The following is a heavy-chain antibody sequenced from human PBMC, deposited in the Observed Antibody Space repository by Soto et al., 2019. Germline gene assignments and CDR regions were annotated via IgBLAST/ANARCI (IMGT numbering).Heavy chain of an antibody. V-gene: IGHV4-59*01. D-gene: IGHD6-19*01. J-gene: IGHJ4*02. Sequence: QVHLQESGPGLVKPSETMSLTCTASGASIRNFYWNWVRQFPGKGLEWIGHIYNGERTNYNPSLKSRVTISVDTSTNQFSLKLSSVTVADTAVYYCAQTTGWAGFDYWGQGTRVAVS. CDR1: GASIRNFY. CDR3: AQTTGWAGFDY. CDR2: IYNGERT.